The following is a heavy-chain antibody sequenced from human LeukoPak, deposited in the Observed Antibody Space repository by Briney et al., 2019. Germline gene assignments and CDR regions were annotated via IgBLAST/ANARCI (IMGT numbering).Heavy chain of an antibody. Sequence: PGGSLRLSCAASGFTFSSYAMNWVRQAPGKGLEGVSSISGNGASTYHADSVKGRFTISRDNSKNTLYLQMNSLRAEDTAVYYCAKDSGSYPDAFDIWGQGTMVTVSS. CDR3: AKDSGSYPDAFDI. CDR1: GFTFSSYA. D-gene: IGHD1-26*01. CDR2: ISGNGAST. J-gene: IGHJ3*02. V-gene: IGHV3-23*01.